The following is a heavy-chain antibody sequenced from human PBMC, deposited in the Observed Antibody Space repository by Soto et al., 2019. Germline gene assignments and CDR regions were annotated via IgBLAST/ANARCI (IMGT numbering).Heavy chain of an antibody. V-gene: IGHV3-74*01. D-gene: IGHD1-1*01. CDR1: GFSFSSYG. Sequence: GGSLRLSCAASGFSFSSYGMHWVRQAPGTGLVWVSRVDADGSGTTYAGSVKGRFSISRDNAKNMVSLQMNNLRAEDTAVYYCAGASGWKFDYWGLGVLVTVSS. CDR2: VDADGSGT. J-gene: IGHJ4*02. CDR3: AGASGWKFDY.